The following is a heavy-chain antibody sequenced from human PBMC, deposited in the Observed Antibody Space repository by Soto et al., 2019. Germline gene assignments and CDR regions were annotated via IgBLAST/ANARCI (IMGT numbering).Heavy chain of an antibody. V-gene: IGHV3-21*01. D-gene: IGHD2-15*01. Sequence: EVQLVESGGGLVKPGGSLRLSCAASGFTFSSYSMNWVRQAPGKGLEWVSSISSSSSYIYYADSVKGRFTISRDNAKNSLHRQINVLTAADTAVYYCERRYFSGGSCGGAPSWFDPWGQGTLVPVSS. J-gene: IGHJ5*02. CDR1: GFTFSSYS. CDR2: ISSSSSYI. CDR3: ERRYFSGGSCGGAPSWFDP.